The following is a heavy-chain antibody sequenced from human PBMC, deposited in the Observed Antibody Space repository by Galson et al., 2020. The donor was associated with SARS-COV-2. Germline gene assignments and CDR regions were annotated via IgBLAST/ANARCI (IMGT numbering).Heavy chain of an antibody. J-gene: IGHJ6*02. V-gene: IGHV3-21*01. CDR3: AREASWAMFAMDV. CDR1: GFPFNSYS. D-gene: IGHD3-10*02. CDR2: ISSSSDYI. Sequence: GGSLRLSCLVSGFPFNSYSMNWVRPAPGKGLEWVSAISSSSDYIYNADSVKGRFTISRDNAKNSLYLQMNSLRAEDTAVYYCAREASWAMFAMDVWGQGTTVTVSS.